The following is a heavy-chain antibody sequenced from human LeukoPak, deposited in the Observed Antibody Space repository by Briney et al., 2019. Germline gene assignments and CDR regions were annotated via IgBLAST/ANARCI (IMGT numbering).Heavy chain of an antibody. D-gene: IGHD2-2*01. CDR2: MNPDSGNT. CDR1: GYTFTNYD. Sequence: ASVKVSCKASGYTFTNYDINWVRQATGQGLEWMGWMNPDSGNTGYAQKFQGRVTITKNTSISTAYMELSSLRSEDTALYYRARGPYCRSTSCPYYLDVWGKGTTVTVSS. CDR3: ARGPYCRSTSCPYYLDV. J-gene: IGHJ6*03. V-gene: IGHV1-8*03.